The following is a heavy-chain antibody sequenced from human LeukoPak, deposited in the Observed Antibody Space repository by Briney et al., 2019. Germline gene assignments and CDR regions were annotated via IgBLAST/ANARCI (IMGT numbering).Heavy chain of an antibody. J-gene: IGHJ4*02. D-gene: IGHD2-2*01. CDR3: AGATRGIVVVPAATNKYYFDY. CDR1: GYTFTSYD. CDR2: MNPNSGNT. V-gene: IGHV1-8*01. Sequence: ASVRVSCKASGYTFTSYDINWVRQATGQGLEWMGWMNPNSGNTGYAQKFQGRVTMTRNTSISTAYMELSSLRSEDTAVYYCAGATRGIVVVPAATNKYYFDYWGQGTLVTVSS.